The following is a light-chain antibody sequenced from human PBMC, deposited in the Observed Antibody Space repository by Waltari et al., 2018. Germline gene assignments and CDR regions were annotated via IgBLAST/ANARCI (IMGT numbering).Light chain of an antibody. CDR2: WAS. Sequence: DHVMTQSPDSLAVSLCARATIKCKYSKSHLSTSNNKNFLAWYQPKPGHPPKLLISWASTRQSAVPDRFSGSGSGTDFTLTITSLQAEDVAVYYCQQYYTTPSFGQGTKLEIK. CDR1: KSHLSTSNNKNF. J-gene: IGKJ2*01. CDR3: QQYYTTPS. V-gene: IGKV4-1*01.